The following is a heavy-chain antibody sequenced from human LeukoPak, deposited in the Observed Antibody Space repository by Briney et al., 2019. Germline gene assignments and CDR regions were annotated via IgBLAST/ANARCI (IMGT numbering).Heavy chain of an antibody. Sequence: ASVKVSCKASGYTFTSYYMHWVRQAPGQGLEWMGIINPSGGSTSYAQKFQGRVTMTRDTSISTAYMELSRLRSDDTAVYYCASGDYSNYFDLDPWGQGTLVTVSS. D-gene: IGHD4-11*01. CDR3: ASGDYSNYFDLDP. J-gene: IGHJ5*02. V-gene: IGHV1-46*01. CDR2: INPSGGST. CDR1: GYTFTSYY.